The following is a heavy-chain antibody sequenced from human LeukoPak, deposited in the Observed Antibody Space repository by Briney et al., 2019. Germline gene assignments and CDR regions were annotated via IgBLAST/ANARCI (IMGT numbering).Heavy chain of an antibody. CDR1: GGTFSSYA. Sequence: ASVKVSWKASGGTFSSYAISWVRQAPGQGLEWMGGIIPIFGTANYAQKFQGRVTITTDESTSTAYMELSSLRSEDTAVYYCARAALYSYNYCYMDVWGKGTTVTVSS. CDR2: IIPIFGTA. V-gene: IGHV1-69*05. CDR3: ARAALYSYNYCYMDV. D-gene: IGHD5-18*01. J-gene: IGHJ6*03.